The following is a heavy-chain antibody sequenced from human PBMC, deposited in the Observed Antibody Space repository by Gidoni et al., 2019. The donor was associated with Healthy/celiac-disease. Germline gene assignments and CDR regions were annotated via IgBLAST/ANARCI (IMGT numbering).Heavy chain of an antibody. Sequence: QVQLQESGPGLVKPSETLSLTCAVSGYSISSGYYWGWIRQPPGKGLEWIGSIYHSGSTYYTPSLKSRVTRSVDTSKNQFSLKLSSVTAADTAVYYCARVRREDDAFDIWGQGTMVTVSS. CDR1: GYSISSGYY. V-gene: IGHV4-38-2*01. CDR3: ARVRREDDAFDI. J-gene: IGHJ3*02. D-gene: IGHD1-26*01. CDR2: IYHSGST.